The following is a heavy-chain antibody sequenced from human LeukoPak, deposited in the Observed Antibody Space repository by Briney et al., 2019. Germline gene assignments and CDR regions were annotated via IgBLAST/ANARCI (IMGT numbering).Heavy chain of an antibody. D-gene: IGHD4-17*01. V-gene: IGHV3-49*03. CDR3: TRDSSLGDYVGY. Sequence: GGSLRLSCTVSGFTFGDYDMSWFRQAPGKGLEWVGFIRSKAYGRTTEYAASVKGRFTISRDDSKSIAYLQMNSLKTEDTAVYYCTRDSSLGDYVGYWGQGTLVTVSS. J-gene: IGHJ4*02. CDR2: IRSKAYGRTT. CDR1: GFTFGDYD.